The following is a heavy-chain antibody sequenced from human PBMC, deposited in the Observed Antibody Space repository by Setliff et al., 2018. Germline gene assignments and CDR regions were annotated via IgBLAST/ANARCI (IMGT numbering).Heavy chain of an antibody. J-gene: IGHJ4*02. Sequence: SETLSLTCAVYGGSFSAYYWSWIRQPPGKGLEWIGEINHSGSTNYNPSLKSRVTISVDASKNQFSLKLSSVTAADTAVYYCARGGYSYGYWGQGTLVTVSS. V-gene: IGHV4-34*01. CDR2: INHSGST. D-gene: IGHD5-18*01. CDR1: GGSFSAYY. CDR3: ARGGYSYGY.